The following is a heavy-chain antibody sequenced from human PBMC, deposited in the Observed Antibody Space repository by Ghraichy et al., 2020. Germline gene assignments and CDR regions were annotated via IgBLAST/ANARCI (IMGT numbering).Heavy chain of an antibody. CDR1: GFTFSSYS. J-gene: IGHJ4*02. CDR2: ITSSNSII. D-gene: IGHD1-14*01. Sequence: GGSLRLSCAASGFTFSSYSMNWVRQAPGKGLEWVSYITSSNSIIYYADAVKGRVTISRDNAKNSLYLQMNSLRDEDTAVYYCTRDIYNPEGRGFDNWGQGALVTVS. CDR3: TRDIYNPEGRGFDN. V-gene: IGHV3-48*02.